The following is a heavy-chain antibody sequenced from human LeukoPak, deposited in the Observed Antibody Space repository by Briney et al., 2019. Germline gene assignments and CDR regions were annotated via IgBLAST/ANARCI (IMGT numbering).Heavy chain of an antibody. CDR1: GGTFSSYA. CDR2: IIPILGTA. J-gene: IGHJ3*02. Sequence: EASVKVSCKASGGTFSSYAISWVRQAPGQGLEWMGGIIPILGTANYAQKFQGRVTITADESTSTAYMELSSLRSEDTAMYYCARRSEDAFDIWGQGTMVTVSS. V-gene: IGHV1-69*13. CDR3: ARRSEDAFDI.